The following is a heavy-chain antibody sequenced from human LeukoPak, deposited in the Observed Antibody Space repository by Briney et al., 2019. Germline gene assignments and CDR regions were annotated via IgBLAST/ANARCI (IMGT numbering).Heavy chain of an antibody. V-gene: IGHV3-73*01. CDR2: IRSETDNYAM. CDR3: ASAWSDYYGMGV. Sequence: PGGSLRLSCAASGFIFSGSAMSWVRQAPGKGLEWVGRIRSETDNYAMAYAASVKGRFTISRDDLKNTAYLQMNSLETDDPAVYYCASAWSDYYGMGVWGEGATGTVSS. CDR1: GFIFSGSA. D-gene: IGHD1-1*01. J-gene: IGHJ6*04.